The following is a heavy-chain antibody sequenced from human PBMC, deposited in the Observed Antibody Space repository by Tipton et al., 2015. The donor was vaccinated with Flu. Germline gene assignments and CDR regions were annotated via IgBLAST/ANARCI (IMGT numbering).Heavy chain of an antibody. J-gene: IGHJ3*01. V-gene: IGHV4-39*07. CDR2: FYDGGSA. CDR3: ARGSGYSSAFE. D-gene: IGHD6-19*01. Sequence: TLSLTCSVSGGSISRSSSYWGWIRQPTGRGLEWIGSFYDGGSAYYNASVKSRVTISVDTSNNQFSLKLSFVTAADTAVYFCARGSGYSSAFEWGQGTKVTVSS. CDR1: GGSISRSSSY.